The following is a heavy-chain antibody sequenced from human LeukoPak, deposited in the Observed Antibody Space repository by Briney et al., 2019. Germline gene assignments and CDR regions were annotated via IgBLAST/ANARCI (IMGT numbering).Heavy chain of an antibody. CDR3: AREARRVGTQAGNFDY. D-gene: IGHD4-23*01. Sequence: SVKVSCKASGGTFSSYAISWVRQAPGQGLEWMGRTIPILGIANYAQKFQGRVTITADKSTSTAYMELSSLRSEDTAVYYCAREARRVGTQAGNFDYWGQGTLVTVSS. CDR1: GGTFSSYA. CDR2: TIPILGIA. V-gene: IGHV1-69*04. J-gene: IGHJ4*02.